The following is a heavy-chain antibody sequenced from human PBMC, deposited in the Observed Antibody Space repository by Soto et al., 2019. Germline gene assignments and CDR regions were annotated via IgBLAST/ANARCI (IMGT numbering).Heavy chain of an antibody. CDR3: ARDADDSSGYYSGYFDL. D-gene: IGHD3-22*01. CDR2: ISAYNGNT. J-gene: IGHJ2*01. V-gene: IGHV1-18*01. Sequence: ASVKVSCKASGYTFTSYGISWVRQAPGQGLEWMGWISAYNGNTNYAQKLQGRVTMTTDTSTSTAYMELRSLRSDDTAVYYCARDADDSSGYYSGYFDLWGRGTLVTVSS. CDR1: GYTFTSYG.